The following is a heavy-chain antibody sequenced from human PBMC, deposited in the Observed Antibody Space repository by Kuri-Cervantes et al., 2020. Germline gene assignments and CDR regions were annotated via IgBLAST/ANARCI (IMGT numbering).Heavy chain of an antibody. D-gene: IGHD6-19*01. V-gene: IGHV4-59*01. J-gene: IGHJ4*02. Sequence: GSLRLSCTVSGGSISSYYWSWIRQPPGKGLEWIGYISYSGNTTYNPSLKSRVTISVDTSKNHFSLSLTSVTAADTAVYYCAGGRYSSGWLNYWGQGTLVTVSS. CDR1: GGSISSYY. CDR2: ISYSGNT. CDR3: AGGRYSSGWLNY.